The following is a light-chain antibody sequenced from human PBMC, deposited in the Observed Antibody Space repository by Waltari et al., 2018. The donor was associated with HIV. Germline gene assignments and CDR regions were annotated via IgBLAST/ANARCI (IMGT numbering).Light chain of an antibody. Sequence: DIVMTQSPLSLPVTPGEPASISCRSSQSLLHSNGYNYLDWYLQKPGQSPQILIELGSNRASGVPDRFSGSGSGTDFTLKISRVEAEDVGVYYCMQSLQTPTFGGGTKVEIK. J-gene: IGKJ4*01. CDR1: QSLLHSNGYNY. CDR2: LGS. CDR3: MQSLQTPT. V-gene: IGKV2-28*01.